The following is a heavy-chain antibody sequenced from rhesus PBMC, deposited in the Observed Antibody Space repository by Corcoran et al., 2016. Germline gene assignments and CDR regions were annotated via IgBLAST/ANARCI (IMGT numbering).Heavy chain of an antibody. D-gene: IGHD1-20*01. Sequence: QVQLVQSGAAVKKPGASVKLSCQASGYTFTSYYINWVRQAPGQELEGTGWINPNKCKKGYAPKFQGSDTITSATPTSTAYRELSSLKSEDTAVYYCTILSWNNGFDYWGQGVLVTVSS. J-gene: IGHJ4*01. CDR1: GYTFTSYY. CDR3: TILSWNNGFDY. CDR2: INPNKCKK. V-gene: IGHV1S9*01.